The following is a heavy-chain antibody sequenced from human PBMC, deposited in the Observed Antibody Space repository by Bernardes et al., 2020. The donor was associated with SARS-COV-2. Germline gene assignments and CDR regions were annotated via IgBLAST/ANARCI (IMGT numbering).Heavy chain of an antibody. J-gene: IGHJ4*02. CDR1: GGPISSYY. CDR3: ARAGRYDFWSGYYGLDFDY. Sequence: SEPLPLTCTVCGGPISSYYWSWMRQRPGKGLEWIGYIYYSGSTNYNPSLKSRVTISVDTSKNQFSLKLSSVTAADTAVYYCARAGRYDFWSGYYGLDFDYWGQGTLVTVSS. D-gene: IGHD3-3*01. V-gene: IGHV4-59*01. CDR2: IYYSGST.